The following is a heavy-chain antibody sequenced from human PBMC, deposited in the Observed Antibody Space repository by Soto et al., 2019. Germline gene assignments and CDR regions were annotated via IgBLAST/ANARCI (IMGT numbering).Heavy chain of an antibody. V-gene: IGHV3-33*01. J-gene: IGHJ4*02. Sequence: QVQLVESGGGVVQPGRSLRLSCAASGFTFSSNGMHWVRQAPGKGLEWVAVIWYDGSNKYYADSVKGRFTISRDNSKNTLYMQMNSLRAEDTAVYYCARDSINGLDYWGQGTLATVSS. CDR3: ARDSINGLDY. D-gene: IGHD2-2*01. CDR2: IWYDGSNK. CDR1: GFTFSSNG.